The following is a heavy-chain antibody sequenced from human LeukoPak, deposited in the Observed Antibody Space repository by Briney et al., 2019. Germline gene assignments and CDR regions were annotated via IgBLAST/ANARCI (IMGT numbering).Heavy chain of an antibody. V-gene: IGHV3-7*01. CDR1: GFSVSAYW. CDR3: ARDEALDY. CDR2: INEAGSEK. J-gene: IGHJ4*02. Sequence: GGSLRLSCAASGFSVSAYWMSWVRQAPGKGLEWVANINEAGSEKPYVDSVKGRFTISRDNSKNSLYLQMNSLSAEDTAVYYCARDEALDYWGQGTLVTVSS.